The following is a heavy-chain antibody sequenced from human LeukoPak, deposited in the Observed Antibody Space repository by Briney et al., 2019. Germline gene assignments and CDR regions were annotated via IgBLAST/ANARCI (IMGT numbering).Heavy chain of an antibody. D-gene: IGHD4-11*01. V-gene: IGHV1-2*02. CDR3: ARGAYSNYLDYYYMDV. Sequence: ASVNVSCKASGYTFTGYYMHWVRQAPGQGLEWMGWINPNSGGTNYAQKFQGRVTMTRDTSISTAYMELSRLRSDDTAVYYCARGAYSNYLDYYYMDVWGKGNTVTVSS. J-gene: IGHJ6*03. CDR1: GYTFTGYY. CDR2: INPNSGGT.